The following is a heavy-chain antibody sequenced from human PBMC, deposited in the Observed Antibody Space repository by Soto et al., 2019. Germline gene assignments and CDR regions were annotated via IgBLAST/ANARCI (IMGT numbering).Heavy chain of an antibody. V-gene: IGHV1-46*03. D-gene: IGHD1-26*01. Sequence: ASVTVSCKSSRYTFMNHYMHWVRQAPGQGLEWLGIINPSGRSTTYPQKFQGRVTLTRDTSTSTDYMELRSLRSDDTAVYHCAKNQGVELVPLATVDWFDPWGQGSVVTVSS. J-gene: IGHJ5*02. CDR1: RYTFMNHY. CDR2: INPSGRST. CDR3: AKNQGVELVPLATVDWFDP.